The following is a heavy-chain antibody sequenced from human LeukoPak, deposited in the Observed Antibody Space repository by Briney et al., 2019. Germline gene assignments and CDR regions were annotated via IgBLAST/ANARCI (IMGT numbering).Heavy chain of an antibody. CDR2: IYHSGST. CDR3: ARVPYRYYYDSSGYYSSGHFDY. Sequence: SETLSLTCTVSGYSISSGYYWGWIRQPPGKGLEWVGSIYHSGSTYYNPSLKSRVTISVDTSKNQFSLKLSSVTAADTAVYYCARVPYRYYYDSSGYYSSGHFDYWGQGTLVTVSS. J-gene: IGHJ4*02. CDR1: GYSISSGYY. V-gene: IGHV4-38-2*02. D-gene: IGHD3-22*01.